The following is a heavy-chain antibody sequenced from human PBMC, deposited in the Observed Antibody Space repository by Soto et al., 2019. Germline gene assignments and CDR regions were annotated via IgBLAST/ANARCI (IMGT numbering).Heavy chain of an antibody. V-gene: IGHV4-39*01. CDR1: GDSISSSNYY. CDR2: IYYSGTT. J-gene: IGHJ5*02. CDR3: ARLVWSYGTWFDP. Sequence: SETLSLTCTVSGDSISSSNYYWGWIRQPPGKGLEWIANIYYSGTTYCNPSLKSRVAISVDTSKNQFSLKLSSVTAADTAVYYCARLVWSYGTWFDPWGQGTQVTVS. D-gene: IGHD5-18*01.